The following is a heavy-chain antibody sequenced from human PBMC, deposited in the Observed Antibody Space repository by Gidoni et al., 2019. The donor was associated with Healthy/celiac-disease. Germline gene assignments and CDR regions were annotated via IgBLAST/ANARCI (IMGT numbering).Heavy chain of an antibody. D-gene: IGHD6-6*01. CDR1: GFTFSSYG. CDR3: AKSFLIAARRAYYYYYGMDV. V-gene: IGHV3-30*18. Sequence: QVQLVESGGGVVQPGRSLRLSCAASGFTFSSYGMHWVRQAPGKGLEWVAVISYDERNKYYADSVKGRFTISRDNSKNTLYLQMNSLRAEDTAVYYCAKSFLIAARRAYYYYYGMDVWGQGTTVTVSS. CDR2: ISYDERNK. J-gene: IGHJ6*02.